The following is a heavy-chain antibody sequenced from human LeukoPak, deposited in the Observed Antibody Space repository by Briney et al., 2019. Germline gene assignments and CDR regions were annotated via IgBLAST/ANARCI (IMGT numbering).Heavy chain of an antibody. CDR1: GYSIRSGYS. D-gene: IGHD3-3*01. CDR3: AREGSRDFWSGPDYYFDY. Sequence: SETLSLTCSVSGYSIRSGYSWGWIRQSPGKGLEWIGNVYHSGSTYYNPSLKSRVTISIDTSKNQFSLKLTSVTAADTAVYYCAREGSRDFWSGPDYYFDYWGQGTLVTVSS. V-gene: IGHV4-38-2*02. J-gene: IGHJ4*02. CDR2: VYHSGST.